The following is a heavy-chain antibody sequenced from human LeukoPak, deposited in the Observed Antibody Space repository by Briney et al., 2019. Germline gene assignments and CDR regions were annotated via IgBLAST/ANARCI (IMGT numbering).Heavy chain of an antibody. V-gene: IGHV3-48*02. CDR2: ISNSSSTI. CDR3: ARDPTEMTTVTIDY. Sequence: GGSLRLSCAASGFTFSSYSMNWVRQAPGKGLEWVSYISNSSSTIYYADSVKGRFTISRDNAKNSLYLQMNSLRDEDTAVYYCARDPTEMTTVTIDYWGQGTLVTVSS. J-gene: IGHJ4*02. CDR1: GFTFSSYS. D-gene: IGHD4-17*01.